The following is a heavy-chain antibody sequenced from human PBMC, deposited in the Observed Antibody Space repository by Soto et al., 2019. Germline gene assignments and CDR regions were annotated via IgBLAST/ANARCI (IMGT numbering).Heavy chain of an antibody. CDR2: TYYRSNWRH. CDR3: ASGVPGSRFDL. CDR1: GDSVSSNTAA. D-gene: IGHD6-19*01. V-gene: IGHV6-1*01. Sequence: PSETLSLTCAISGDSVSSNTAAWNWIRSSPSRGLEWLGRTYYRSNWRHDYAVSVRSRITVNPDTSKNHFSLQLNSVTPDDTAVYSCASGVPGSRFDLWGPGTL. J-gene: IGHJ4*02.